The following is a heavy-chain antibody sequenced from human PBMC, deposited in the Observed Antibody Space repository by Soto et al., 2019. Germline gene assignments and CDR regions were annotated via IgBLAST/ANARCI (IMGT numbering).Heavy chain of an antibody. CDR3: ARDLRGGTEYYYYYYGMDV. D-gene: IGHD1-1*01. CDR1: GDSVSSNSAA. Sequence: TLSLTCAISGDSVSSNSAAWNWIRQSPSRGLEWLGRTYYRSKWYNDYAVSVKSRITINPDTSKNQFSLQLNSVTPEDTAVYYCARDLRGGTEYYYYYYGMDVWGQGTTVTVSS. J-gene: IGHJ6*02. CDR2: TYYRSKWYN. V-gene: IGHV6-1*01.